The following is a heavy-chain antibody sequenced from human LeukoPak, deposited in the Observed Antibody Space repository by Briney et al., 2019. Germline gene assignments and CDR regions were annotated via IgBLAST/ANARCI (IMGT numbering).Heavy chain of an antibody. J-gene: IGHJ6*03. V-gene: IGHV1-69*05. CDR2: IIPIFGTA. CDR3: ARLYYDFWSGSRDYYYYMDV. CDR1: GGTFSSYA. Sequence: ASVTVSCKASGGTFSSYAISWVRQAPGQGLEWMGGIIPIFGTANYAQKFQGRVTITTDESTSTAYMELSSLRSEDTAVYYCARLYYDFWSGSRDYYYYMDVWGKGTTVTVSS. D-gene: IGHD3-3*01.